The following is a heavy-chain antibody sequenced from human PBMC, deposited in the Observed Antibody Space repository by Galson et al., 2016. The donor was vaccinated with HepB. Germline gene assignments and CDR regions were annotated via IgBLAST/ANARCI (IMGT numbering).Heavy chain of an antibody. D-gene: IGHD5-18*01. CDR2: ISYDGSNK. V-gene: IGHV3-30*18. CDR3: AKGGVWKQLLLSFDY. Sequence: SLRLSCAASGFTFSSYGMHWVRQAPGKGLEWVAVISYDGSNKYYTDSVKGRFTISRDNSKNTLYLQMNSLRAEDTAMYYCAKGGVWKQLLLSFDYWGQGTLVTVSS. CDR1: GFTFSSYG. J-gene: IGHJ4*02.